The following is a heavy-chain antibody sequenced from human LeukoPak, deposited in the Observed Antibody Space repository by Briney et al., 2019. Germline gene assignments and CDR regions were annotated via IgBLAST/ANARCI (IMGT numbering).Heavy chain of an antibody. CDR3: ATAPNPDYFDY. D-gene: IGHD2-8*01. V-gene: IGHV3-30-3*01. CDR2: ISYDGSNK. J-gene: IGHJ4*02. CDR1: GFTFSSYA. Sequence: GGSLRLSCAASGFTFSSYAMHWVRQAPGKGLEWVAVISYDGSNKYYADSVKGRFTISRDNSKNTLYLQMNSLRAGDTAVYYCATAPNPDYFDYWGQGTLATVSS.